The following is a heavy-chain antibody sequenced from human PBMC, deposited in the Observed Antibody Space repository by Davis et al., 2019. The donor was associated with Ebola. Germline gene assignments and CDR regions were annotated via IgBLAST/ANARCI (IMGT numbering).Heavy chain of an antibody. CDR2: IKTKTNGETK. J-gene: IGHJ4*02. Sequence: PGGSLRLSCAASGFTFTNAWMTWVRQAPGKGLEWVGRIKTKTNGETKDYAAPVKGRFTISRDDSKNTMYLQMNSLKSEDTAVYYCTTDRAGTAVAGLGSYWGQGTLVTVSS. CDR3: TTDRAGTAVAGLGSY. CDR1: GFTFTNAW. V-gene: IGHV3-15*07. D-gene: IGHD3/OR15-3a*01.